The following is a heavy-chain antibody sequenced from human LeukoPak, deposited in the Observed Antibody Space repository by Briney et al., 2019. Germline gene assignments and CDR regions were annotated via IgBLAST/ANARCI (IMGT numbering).Heavy chain of an antibody. V-gene: IGHV3-33*01. D-gene: IGHD6-19*01. CDR1: GFTFSSYG. J-gene: IGHJ4*02. Sequence: GGSLRLSYAASGFTFSSYGMHWVRQAPGKGLEWVAVIWYDGSNKYYADSVKGRFTISRDNSKNTLYLQMNSLRAEDTAVYYCARGPLNYIAVADFWGQGTLVTVSS. CDR2: IWYDGSNK. CDR3: ARGPLNYIAVADF.